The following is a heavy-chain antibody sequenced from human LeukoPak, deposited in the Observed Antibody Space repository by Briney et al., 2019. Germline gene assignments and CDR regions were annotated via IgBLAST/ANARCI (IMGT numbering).Heavy chain of an antibody. CDR2: ISSSSSYI. CDR3: ASLMPTPLWFGESPLDY. J-gene: IGHJ4*02. Sequence: PGGSLRLSCAASGFTFSSYSMNWVRQAPGKGLEWVSSISSSSSYIYYADSVKGRFTISRDNAKNSLYLQMNSLRAEDTAVYYCASLMPTPLWFGESPLDYWGQGTLVTVSS. CDR1: GFTFSSYS. V-gene: IGHV3-21*01. D-gene: IGHD3-10*01.